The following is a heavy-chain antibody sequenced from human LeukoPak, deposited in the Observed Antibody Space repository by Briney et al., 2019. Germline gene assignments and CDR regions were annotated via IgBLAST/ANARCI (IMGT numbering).Heavy chain of an antibody. Sequence: KASETLSLTCTVSGGSISSYHWRWLRQPPGKGLEWIGYIYNSESTNYSPALKSRVTISVDPSKNQFSLKLSSVTAEDTAVYYWARGAYSYGYTSFDYWGQGTLVTVSS. J-gene: IGHJ4*02. CDR2: IYNSEST. CDR1: GGSISSYH. V-gene: IGHV4-59*01. D-gene: IGHD5-18*01. CDR3: ARGAYSYGYTSFDY.